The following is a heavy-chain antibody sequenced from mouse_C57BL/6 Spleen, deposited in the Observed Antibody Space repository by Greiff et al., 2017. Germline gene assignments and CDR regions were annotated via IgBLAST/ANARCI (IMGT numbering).Heavy chain of an antibody. D-gene: IGHD2-2*01. CDR2: IRLKSDNYAT. Sequence: EVKVIESGGGLVQPGGSMKLSCVASGFTFSNYWMNWVRQSPEKGLEWVAQIRLKSDNYATHYAESVKGRFTISRDDSKSSVYLQMNNLRAEDTGIYYCTAYPSYGYDGYFDVWGTGTTVTVSS. J-gene: IGHJ1*03. V-gene: IGHV6-3*01. CDR1: GFTFSNYW. CDR3: TAYPSYGYDGYFDV.